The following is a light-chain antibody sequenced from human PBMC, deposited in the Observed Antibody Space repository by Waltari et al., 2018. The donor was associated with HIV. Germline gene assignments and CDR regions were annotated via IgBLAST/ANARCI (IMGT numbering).Light chain of an antibody. J-gene: IGLJ3*02. CDR1: KSNVGNNF. CDR3: ASWDDNLGHWV. CDR2: RND. V-gene: IGLV1-44*01. Sequence: QSVLTQPPSASRTPGQRVLMSCSGNKSNVGNNFVSWFQQVPGVAPKLVIYRNDRRPSGVPDRFSGAKSGSSASLAISGLQSDDEADYFCASWDDNLGHWVFGVGTKLTV.